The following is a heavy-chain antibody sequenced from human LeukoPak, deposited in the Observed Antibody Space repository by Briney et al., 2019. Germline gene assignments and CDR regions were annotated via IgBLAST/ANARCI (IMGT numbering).Heavy chain of an antibody. CDR1: GGSINFYY. CDR2: IYYSGST. Sequence: SETLSLTCTVSGGSINFYYWSWIRRPPGKGLEWIGYIYYSGSTNYNPSLNSRVTISLDTSKNQFSLRLDSVTAADTAVYYCARGRTFDNWGQGTLVTVSS. CDR3: ARGRTFDN. V-gene: IGHV4-59*01. J-gene: IGHJ4*02.